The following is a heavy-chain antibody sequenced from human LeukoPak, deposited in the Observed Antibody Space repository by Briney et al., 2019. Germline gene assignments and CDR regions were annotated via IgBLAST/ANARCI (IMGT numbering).Heavy chain of an antibody. J-gene: IGHJ3*02. D-gene: IGHD3-3*01. CDR3: ARRGYYDAFDI. Sequence: SVKVSCKASGGTFSSYAISWVRQAPGQGLEWMGRIIPILGIANYAQKFQGRVTITADKSTSTAYMELSSLRSEDTAVYYCARRGYYDAFDIWGQGTMVTVSS. CDR2: IIPILGIA. V-gene: IGHV1-69*04. CDR1: GGTFSSYA.